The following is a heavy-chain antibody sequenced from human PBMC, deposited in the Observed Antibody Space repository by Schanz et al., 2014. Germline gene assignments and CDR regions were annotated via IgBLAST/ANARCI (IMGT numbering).Heavy chain of an antibody. CDR1: GFTFSSYA. J-gene: IGHJ3*02. D-gene: IGHD1-26*01. Sequence: EVQLWESGGGLVQPGGSLRLSCAASGFTFSSYAMSWVRQAPGKGLEWVSAITDSGGSTYYADSVKGRFTISRDNSKNTLYLQMNSLRAEDSAVYYCAKVGPYSGSLGAFDIWGQGTMVTVSS. CDR3: AKVGPYSGSLGAFDI. V-gene: IGHV3-23*01. CDR2: ITDSGGST.